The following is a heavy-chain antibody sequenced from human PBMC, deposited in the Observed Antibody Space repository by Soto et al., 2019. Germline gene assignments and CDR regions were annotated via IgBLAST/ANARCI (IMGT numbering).Heavy chain of an antibody. CDR3: ARTDFWSGYLAQDV. D-gene: IGHD3-3*01. CDR1: GGSFSGHY. Sequence: SETLSLTCAVYGGSFSGHYWSWIRQPPGKGLEWIGEISHSGSTNYNPSLKSRVTISVDTSKNQFSLKLSSVTAADTAVYYCARTDFWSGYLAQDVWGQGTTVTVSS. V-gene: IGHV4-34*01. J-gene: IGHJ6*02. CDR2: ISHSGST.